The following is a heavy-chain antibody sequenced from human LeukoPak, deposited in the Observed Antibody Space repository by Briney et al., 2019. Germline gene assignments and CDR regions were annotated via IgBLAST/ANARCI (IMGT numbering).Heavy chain of an antibody. CDR1: GVSISSSSIH. CDR2: INYSEST. CDR3: ERLSSASNRCHFDY. J-gene: IGHJ4*02. Sequence: SETLSLSCTVSGVSISSSSIHWGWIPPPPGLGLVGRVSINYSESTYSDYALSSRVTISVATYKSHFALKLSSMSVADTDVYYYERLSSASNRCHFDYWDQGTLIPVTS. D-gene: IGHD3-10*01. V-gene: IGHV4-39*02.